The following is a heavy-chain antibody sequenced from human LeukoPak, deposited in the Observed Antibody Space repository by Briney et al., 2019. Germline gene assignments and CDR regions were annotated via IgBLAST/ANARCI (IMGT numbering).Heavy chain of an antibody. J-gene: IGHJ4*02. D-gene: IGHD4-17*01. CDR3: ARGGVYGDFEMAY. V-gene: IGHV1-2*02. CDR2: LNPNGGAT. CDR1: GYSFTDYY. Sequence: ASVKVSCKTSGYSFTDYYIHWVRQAPGQGLEWMGWLNPNGGATTFAQKFQGRVTMTRDTSITTGYMELSRLTFDDTAVYYCARGGVYGDFEMAYWGQGTLVTVSS.